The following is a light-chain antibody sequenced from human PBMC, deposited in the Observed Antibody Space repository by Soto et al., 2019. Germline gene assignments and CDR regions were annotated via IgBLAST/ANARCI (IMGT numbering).Light chain of an antibody. CDR2: DAS. CDR1: QNIGRW. V-gene: IGKV1-5*01. J-gene: IGKJ2*01. CDR3: QQYNGYFRT. Sequence: DIQMTQSPSTLSTSIGDRVTITCRASQNIGRWLAWYQQKPGKAPKVLIYDASSLQSWVPSRFSGSGSGTEFTLTISSLQPADFATYFCQQYNGYFRTFGQGTKLEVK.